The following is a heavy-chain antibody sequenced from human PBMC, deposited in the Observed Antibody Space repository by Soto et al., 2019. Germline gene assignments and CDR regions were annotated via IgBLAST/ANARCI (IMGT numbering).Heavy chain of an antibody. CDR3: SRGTSIPASGEY. CDR1: GYTFTNYG. J-gene: IGHJ4*01. Sequence: QVQLVQSGAEVKKPGASVKVSCKASGYTFTNYGINWVRQAPGQGLEWLGWVSAYNGERRYAQRVQARVIMTTDTSTTTAYMEVRSLRSDDTAVYYCSRGTSIPASGEYWGQGTRVTVSS. V-gene: IGHV1-18*01. D-gene: IGHD6-6*01. CDR2: VSAYNGER.